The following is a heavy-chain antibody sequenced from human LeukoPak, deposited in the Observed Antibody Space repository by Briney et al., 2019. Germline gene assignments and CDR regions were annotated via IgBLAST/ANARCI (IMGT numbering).Heavy chain of an antibody. V-gene: IGHV4-39*02. Sequence: SETLSLTCTVSGVSISSSNSYWGWIRQPPGKGLEWIGSIYYSGNTYYNASLKSQVSISIDTSKNQFSLKLTSVTAADTAVYYCARDQVGYDSSGYCFDYWGQGTLVTVSS. J-gene: IGHJ4*02. D-gene: IGHD3-22*01. CDR3: ARDQVGYDSSGYCFDY. CDR1: GVSISSSNSY. CDR2: IYYSGNT.